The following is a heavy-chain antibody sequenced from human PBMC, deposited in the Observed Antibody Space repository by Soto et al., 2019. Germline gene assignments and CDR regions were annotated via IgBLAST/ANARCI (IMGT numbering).Heavy chain of an antibody. CDR1: GGTFSSYA. J-gene: IGHJ6*02. CDR3: ARVAHGDYVLYYYGMDV. CDR2: IIPIFGTA. D-gene: IGHD4-17*01. V-gene: IGHV1-69*13. Sequence: ASVKVSCKASGGTFSSYAISWVRQAPGQGLEWMGGIIPIFGTANYAQKFQGRVTITADESTSTAYMELSSLRSEDTAVYYCARVAHGDYVLYYYGMDVWGQGTTVTVSS.